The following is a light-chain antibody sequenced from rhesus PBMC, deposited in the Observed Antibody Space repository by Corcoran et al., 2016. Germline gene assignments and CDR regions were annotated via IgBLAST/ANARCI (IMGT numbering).Light chain of an antibody. J-gene: IGKJ2*01. CDR3: QQGTSNPYS. V-gene: IGKV1-32*02. Sequence: DIQMSQSPSSLSASVGDRVTITCRASQGSSRYLNWYQQKPGKAPKLLIYYANNLESGVPSRVTGSGSGTEFTLPISSLQPEDFVTYCCQQGTSNPYSFGQGTKV. CDR2: YAN. CDR1: QGSSRY.